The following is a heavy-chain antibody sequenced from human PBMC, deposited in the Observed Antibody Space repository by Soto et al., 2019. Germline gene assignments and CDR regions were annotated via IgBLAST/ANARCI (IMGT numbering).Heavy chain of an antibody. Sequence: PSESLSLTCTVSGGSISSNSYYWGWLRQPPGKGLEWVGCIYYSGRTYYNPSLKRRTTISEDTSKNQFFLMLSLVTAAETAEYFCASPSWDTSMAMDDWGQGTLVTVSS. CDR1: GGSISSNSYY. D-gene: IGHD5-18*01. V-gene: IGHV4-39*01. CDR3: ASPSWDTSMAMDD. CDR2: IYYSGRT. J-gene: IGHJ4*02.